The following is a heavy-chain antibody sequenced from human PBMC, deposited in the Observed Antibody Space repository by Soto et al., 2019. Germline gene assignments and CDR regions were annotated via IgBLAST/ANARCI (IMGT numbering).Heavy chain of an antibody. CDR1: GFTLTNYA. D-gene: IGHD5-12*01. V-gene: IGHV3-23*01. CDR2: ISASGDRT. CDR3: EGSWT. Sequence: EVRLLVSGGGSVQPGGSLRLSCEVSGFTLTNYAMSWVRQAPGKGLEWVSQISASGDRTYYADSVKGRFTISKDSSKNTLFLQTNSLRGEDSAVYYCEGSWTWGQGTMVTVSS. J-gene: IGHJ3*01.